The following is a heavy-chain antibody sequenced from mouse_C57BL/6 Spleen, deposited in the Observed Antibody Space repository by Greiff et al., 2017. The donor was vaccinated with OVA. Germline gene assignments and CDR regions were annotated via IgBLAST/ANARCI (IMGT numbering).Heavy chain of an antibody. CDR1: GYTFTDYN. V-gene: IGHV1-18*01. CDR2: INPNNGGT. D-gene: IGHD1-1*01. J-gene: IGHJ4*01. CDR3: ARRTTVVATNAMDY. Sequence: EVQLQQSGPELVKPGASVKIPCKASGYTFTDYNMDWVKQSHGKSLEWIGDINPNNGGTNYNQKFKGKATLTVDKSSSTAYMELRSLTSEDTAVYYCARRTTVVATNAMDYWGQGTSVTVSS.